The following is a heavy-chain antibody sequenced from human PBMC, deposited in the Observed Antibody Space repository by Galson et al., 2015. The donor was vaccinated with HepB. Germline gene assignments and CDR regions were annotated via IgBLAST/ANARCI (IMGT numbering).Heavy chain of an antibody. J-gene: IGHJ4*02. CDR1: GDSVSSNSAA. CDR2: TYYRSKWYN. V-gene: IGHV6-1*01. CDR3: ARGRPPVGALLWFGELFDY. D-gene: IGHD3-10*01. Sequence: CAISGDSVSSNSAAWNWIRQSPSRGLEWLGRTYYRSKWYNDYAVSVKSRITINPDTSKNQFSLQLNSVTPEDTAVYYCARGRPPVGALLWFGELFDYWGQGTLVTVSS.